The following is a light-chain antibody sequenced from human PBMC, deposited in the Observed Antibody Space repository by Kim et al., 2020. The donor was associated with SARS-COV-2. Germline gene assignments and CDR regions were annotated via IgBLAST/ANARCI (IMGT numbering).Light chain of an antibody. V-gene: IGKV1-39*01. Sequence: DIQMTQSASSLSASVGDRVTITCRASQSISSYLNWYQQKPGKAPKLLIYAASSLQSGVPSRFSGSGSGTDFTLTISSLQPEDFATYYCQQSYSTPGPFGQGTKVDIK. CDR1: QSISSY. J-gene: IGKJ1*01. CDR2: AAS. CDR3: QQSYSTPGP.